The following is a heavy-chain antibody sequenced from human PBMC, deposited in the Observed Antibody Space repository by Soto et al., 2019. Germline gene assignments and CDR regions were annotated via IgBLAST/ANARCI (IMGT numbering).Heavy chain of an antibody. Sequence: ASVKVSCKASGYTFTSYDINWVRQATGQGLEWMGWMNPNSGNTGYAQKFQGRVTMTRNTSISTAYMELSSLRSEDTAVYYCARESMGDSSSYYYYYYYGMDVWGQGTTVTVSS. CDR1: GYTFTSYD. V-gene: IGHV1-8*01. CDR3: ARESMGDSSSYYYYYYYGMDV. CDR2: MNPNSGNT. J-gene: IGHJ6*02. D-gene: IGHD6-6*01.